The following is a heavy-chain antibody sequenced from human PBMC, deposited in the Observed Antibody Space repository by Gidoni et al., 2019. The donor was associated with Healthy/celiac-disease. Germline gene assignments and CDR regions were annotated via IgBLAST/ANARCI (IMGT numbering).Heavy chain of an antibody. CDR1: GGSISSGDYY. J-gene: IGHJ4*02. Sequence: QVQLQESGPGLVKPSQTLSLTCTVSGGSISSGDYYGSWIRQPPGKGLEWIGYIYDSGSTYYNPSLKSRVTRSVDTSKNQFSLKLSSVTAADTAVYYCARDRDSSLGLRYFDYWGQGTMVTVSS. V-gene: IGHV4-30-4*01. CDR3: ARDRDSSLGLRYFDY. CDR2: IYDSGST. D-gene: IGHD6-13*01.